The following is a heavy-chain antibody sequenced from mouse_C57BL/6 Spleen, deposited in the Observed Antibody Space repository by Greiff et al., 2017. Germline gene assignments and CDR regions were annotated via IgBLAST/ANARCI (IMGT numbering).Heavy chain of an antibody. V-gene: IGHV5-4*01. CDR1: GFTFSSYA. CDR3: ARSFITTVDPFAY. J-gene: IGHJ3*01. Sequence: EVQLVESGGGLVKPGGSLKLSCAASGFTFSSYAMSWVRQTPEKRLEWVATISDGGSYTYYPDNVKGRFTISRDNAKNNLYLQMSHLKSEDTAMYYCARSFITTVDPFAYWGQGTLVTVSA. CDR2: ISDGGSYT. D-gene: IGHD1-1*01.